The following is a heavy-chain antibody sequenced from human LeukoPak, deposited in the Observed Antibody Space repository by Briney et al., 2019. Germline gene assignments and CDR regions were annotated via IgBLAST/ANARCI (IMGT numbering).Heavy chain of an antibody. V-gene: IGHV3-21*01. Sequence: GGSLRLSCAASGFTFDDYAMNWVRQAPGKGLEWVSSISSSSSYIYYADSVKGRFTISRDNAKNSLHLQMNSLRAEDTAVYYCARGLYSGYAYWGQGTLVTVSS. J-gene: IGHJ4*02. CDR3: ARGLYSGYAY. CDR2: ISSSSSYI. D-gene: IGHD5-12*01. CDR1: GFTFDDYA.